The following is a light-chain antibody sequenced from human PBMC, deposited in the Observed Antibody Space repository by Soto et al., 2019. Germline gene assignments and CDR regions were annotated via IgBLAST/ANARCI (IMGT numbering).Light chain of an antibody. J-gene: IGKJ4*01. V-gene: IGKV3-15*01. Sequence: ETVMTQSPATLSVSPGERVTVSCRASQSVGSNLAWYQQRPGQAPRLVIHSASTRATGIPDRFSGSGSGTDFTLTISSLQSEDFAIYYCQQYYDWPPVSFGGGTKLQVK. CDR3: QQYYDWPPVS. CDR2: SAS. CDR1: QSVGSN.